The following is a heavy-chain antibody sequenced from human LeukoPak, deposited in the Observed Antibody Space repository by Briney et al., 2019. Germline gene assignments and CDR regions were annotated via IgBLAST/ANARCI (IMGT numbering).Heavy chain of an antibody. V-gene: IGHV4-39*07. CDR2: IYYSGST. Sequence: SETLSLTCTVSGGSISSSSYYWGWIRQPPGKGLEWIGSIYYSGSTYYNPSLKSRVTISVDTSKNQFSLKLSSVTAADTAVYYCARDSVVPAATIDYWGQGTLVTVSS. CDR3: ARDSVVPAATIDY. CDR1: GGSISSSSYY. J-gene: IGHJ4*02. D-gene: IGHD2-2*01.